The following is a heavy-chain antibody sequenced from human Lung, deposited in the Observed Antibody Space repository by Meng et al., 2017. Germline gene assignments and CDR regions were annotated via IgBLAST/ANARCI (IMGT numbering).Heavy chain of an antibody. J-gene: IGHJ4*02. CDR3: AKDPTKLEPPL. CDR1: GFSFSSYA. V-gene: IGHV3-23*04. Sequence: VQLVGSGGGLVHPGGSLRLFGAASGFSFSSYAMSWVRQAPGKGLEWVTAISGSGGSTYYADSVKGRFTISRDNSKNTLYLQMNSLRAEDTAVYYCAKDPTKLEPPLWGQGTLVTVSS. D-gene: IGHD1-14*01. CDR2: ISGSGGST.